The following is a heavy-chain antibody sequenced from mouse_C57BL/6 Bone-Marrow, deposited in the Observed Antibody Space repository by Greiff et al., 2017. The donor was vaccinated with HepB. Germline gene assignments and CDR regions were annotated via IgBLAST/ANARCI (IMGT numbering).Heavy chain of an antibody. Sequence: VQLQQPGAELVKPGASVKLSCKASGYTFTSYWMHWVKQRPGRGLEWIGRIDPNSGGTKYNEKFKSKATLTVDKPSSTAYMQLSSLTSEDSEVYYWARCASEYDCDEKCWFDYWGQGTLVTVSA. V-gene: IGHV1-72*01. CDR1: GYTFTSYW. D-gene: IGHD2-4*01. CDR2: IDPNSGGT. J-gene: IGHJ3*01. CDR3: ARCASEYDCDEKCWFDY.